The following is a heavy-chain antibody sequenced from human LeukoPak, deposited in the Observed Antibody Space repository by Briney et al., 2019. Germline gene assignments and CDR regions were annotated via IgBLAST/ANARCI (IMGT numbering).Heavy chain of an antibody. CDR3: ARSERYSSGWYFYLDY. CDR2: IYYSGST. V-gene: IGHV4-59*01. D-gene: IGHD6-19*01. J-gene: IGHJ4*02. Sequence: SETLSLTCTVSGGSISTYYWSWIRQPPGKGLEWIGYIYYSGSTKYNPSLKSRVNISIDTSKIQFSLNLGSVTAADTAVYYCARSERYSSGWYFYLDYWGQGTLVTVSS. CDR1: GGSISTYY.